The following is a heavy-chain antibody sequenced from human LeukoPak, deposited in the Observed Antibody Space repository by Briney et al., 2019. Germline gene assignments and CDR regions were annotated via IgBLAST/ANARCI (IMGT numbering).Heavy chain of an antibody. CDR1: GFTFSDYA. CDR2: INSGGAI. V-gene: IGHV3-23*01. D-gene: IGHD1-26*01. J-gene: IGHJ4*02. CDR3: AKAPGLVGATTIDY. Sequence: GGSLRLSCAASGFTFSDYAMTWVRQAPGKGLEWVSTINSGGAINYADSVKGRFTISRDNSKNTLYLQMNSLRAEDTAVYYCAKAPGLVGATTIDYWGQGTLVTVSS.